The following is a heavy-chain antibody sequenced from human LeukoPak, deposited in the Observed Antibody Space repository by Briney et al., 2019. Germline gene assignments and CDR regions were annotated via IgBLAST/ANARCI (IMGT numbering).Heavy chain of an antibody. V-gene: IGHV4-34*01. J-gene: IGHJ6*02. D-gene: IGHD3-16*02. CDR3: ARDRRYRSAYYYGMDV. Sequence: SETLSLTCAVYGGSFSGYYWSWIRQPPGKGLEWIGEINHSGSINYNPSLKSRVTISVDTSKNQFSLKLSSVTAADTAVYYCARDRRYRSAYYYGMDVWGQGTTVTVSS. CDR1: GGSFSGYY. CDR2: INHSGSI.